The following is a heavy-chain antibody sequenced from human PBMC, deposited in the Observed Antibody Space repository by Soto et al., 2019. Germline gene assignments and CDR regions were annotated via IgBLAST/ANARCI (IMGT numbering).Heavy chain of an antibody. CDR2: IYSGGST. J-gene: IGHJ6*02. CDR3: ARDRGYCSGGSCPSMDV. CDR1: GFTVSSNY. Sequence: GGSLRLSCAASGFTVSSNYMSWVRQAPGKGLEWVSVIYSGGSTYYADSVKGRFTISRDNSKNTLYLQVNSLRAEDTAVYYCARDRGYCSGGSCPSMDVWGQGTTVTVSS. V-gene: IGHV3-53*01. D-gene: IGHD2-15*01.